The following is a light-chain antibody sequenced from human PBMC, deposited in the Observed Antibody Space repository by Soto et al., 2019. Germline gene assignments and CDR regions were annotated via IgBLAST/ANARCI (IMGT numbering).Light chain of an antibody. CDR3: MQALQTPPT. Sequence: DIVMTQSPLSLPVTPGEPASISCRSSQSLLHSNGYNYLDWYLQKPGQSPQLLIYLGSNRSSGVPDRFSGSGSGTDFTLKISRVEAEDFGVYYCMQALQTPPTCGQGTRLEIK. J-gene: IGKJ5*01. V-gene: IGKV2-28*01. CDR2: LGS. CDR1: QSLLHSNGYNY.